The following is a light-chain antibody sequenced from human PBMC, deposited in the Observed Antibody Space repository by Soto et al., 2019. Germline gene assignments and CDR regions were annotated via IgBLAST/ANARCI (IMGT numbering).Light chain of an antibody. J-gene: IGLJ3*02. CDR1: SSDVGDYNY. Sequence: QSALTQPRSVSGSPGQSVTISCTGTSSDVGDYNYVSWYQQYPGKAPKLVIYDVSKRPSGVPDRFSGSKSGNTASLTISGLQAEDEADYYCCSFAGSYTFGVFGGGNKLTVL. CDR3: CSFAGSYTFGV. V-gene: IGLV2-11*01. CDR2: DVS.